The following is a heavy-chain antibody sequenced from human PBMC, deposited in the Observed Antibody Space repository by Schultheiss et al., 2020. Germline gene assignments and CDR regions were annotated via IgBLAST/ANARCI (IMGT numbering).Heavy chain of an antibody. D-gene: IGHD3-3*01. CDR1: GYTFTSYG. V-gene: IGHV1-18*01. CDR3: ARGTRTYYDFWSGYSGGYYYGMDV. J-gene: IGHJ6*02. Sequence: ASVKVACKASGYTFTSYGISWVRQAPGQGLEWMGWISAYNGNTNYAQKLQGRVTMTTDTSTSTAYMELRSLRSDDTAVYYCARGTRTYYDFWSGYSGGYYYGMDVWGQGTTVTVSS. CDR2: ISAYNGNT.